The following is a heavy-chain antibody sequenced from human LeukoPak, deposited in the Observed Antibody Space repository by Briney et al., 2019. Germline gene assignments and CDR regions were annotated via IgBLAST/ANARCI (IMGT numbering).Heavy chain of an antibody. CDR3: AKDFRIGYSAHFDY. V-gene: IGHV3-23*01. D-gene: IGHD2-21*01. CDR1: GFTFRSHA. Sequence: GGSLRLSCVGSGFTFRSHAMSWVRQAPEKGLEFVSGIYENGSTTYYADSVKGRFSISRDNSKNTLYLQMDSLRGEDTAVYYCAKDFRIGYSAHFDYWGQGALVTVSS. J-gene: IGHJ4*02. CDR2: IYENGSTT.